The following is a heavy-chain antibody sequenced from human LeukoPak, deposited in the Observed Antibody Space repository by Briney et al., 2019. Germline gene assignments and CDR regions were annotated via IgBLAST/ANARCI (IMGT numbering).Heavy chain of an antibody. V-gene: IGHV3-30*02. CDR3: AKEGDEFRGYLDV. Sequence: GGSLRLSCATSGFTFSRLGMQWVRQAPGKGLEWVAVIHNDGTMGQYADSVKGRFTISKDFSRNTLHLQMHSLRDDDTTVYYCAKEGDEFRGYLDVWGKGTTVTVSS. CDR2: IHNDGTMG. J-gene: IGHJ6*04. CDR1: GFTFSRLG. D-gene: IGHD5-12*01.